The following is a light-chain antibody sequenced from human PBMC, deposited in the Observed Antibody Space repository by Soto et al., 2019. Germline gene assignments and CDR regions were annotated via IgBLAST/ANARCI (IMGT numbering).Light chain of an antibody. J-gene: IGLJ2*01. V-gene: IGLV7-46*01. CDR1: TGAVTSGHY. Sequence: QAVVTQEPSLTVSPGGTVTLTCGSSTGAVTSGHYPSWFQQKPGQAPRTLIYDTTNKHSWTPARFSGSLLGGKAALTLSGAQPEDEAEYYCLLSYSTYVIFGGGTKVTVL. CDR3: LLSYSTYVI. CDR2: DTT.